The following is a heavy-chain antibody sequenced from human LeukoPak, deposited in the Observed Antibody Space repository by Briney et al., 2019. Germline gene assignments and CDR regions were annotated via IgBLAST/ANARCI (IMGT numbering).Heavy chain of an antibody. J-gene: IGHJ4*02. D-gene: IGHD4-23*01. V-gene: IGHV6-1*01. CDR3: ARDQVTYGGIDY. CDR2: TYYRSKWYN. CDR1: GDSVSSNSAA. Sequence: SQTLSLTCAISGDSVSSNSAAFNWIRQSPSRGLEWLGRTYYRSKWYNDYAVSVKSLITINPDTSKNQFSLQLNSVTLEHTAVYYCARDQVTYGGIDYWGQGTLVTVSS.